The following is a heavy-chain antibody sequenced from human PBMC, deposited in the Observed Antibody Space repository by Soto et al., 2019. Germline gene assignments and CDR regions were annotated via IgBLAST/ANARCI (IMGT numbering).Heavy chain of an antibody. Sequence: ASLTMSLTCTVGSGSCSGYYWSCIRQPPGKGLEWIGYIYSSGTTNYHPSLKSRVTISVDTSKNQFSLKLSSVTAADTAVYYCARGTEWFGELSSDYWGQGTLVTVPS. J-gene: IGHJ4*02. CDR1: SGSCSGYY. CDR3: ARGTEWFGELSSDY. D-gene: IGHD3-10*01. V-gene: IGHV4-59*12. CDR2: IYSSGTT.